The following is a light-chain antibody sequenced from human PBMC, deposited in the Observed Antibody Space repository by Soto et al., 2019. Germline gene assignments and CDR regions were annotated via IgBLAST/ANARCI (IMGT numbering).Light chain of an antibody. CDR3: QQYNSYRA. CDR2: DAS. CDR1: QSISSW. Sequence: DIQMTQSPSTLSASVGDRVTITCRASQSISSWLAWYQQKPGRAPKLLIYDASTLDSGVPSRFSGSGSGTEFTLTISSLQPDDFATYYCQQYNSYRAFGQGPKVEI. J-gene: IGKJ1*01. V-gene: IGKV1-5*01.